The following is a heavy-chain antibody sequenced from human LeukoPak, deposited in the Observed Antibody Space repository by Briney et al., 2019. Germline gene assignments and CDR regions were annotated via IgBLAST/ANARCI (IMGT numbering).Heavy chain of an antibody. CDR2: IRHDGSYQ. J-gene: IGHJ4*02. D-gene: IGHD3-22*01. CDR1: RFTFSSYG. CDR3: AKNRDSSDYPRDFDY. V-gene: IGHV3-30*02. Sequence: GGSLRLSCAASRFTFSSYGMHWVRQTPGKGLEWVAFIRHDGSYQQYADSVKGPFTVSRDNSKDTVYLQMNSLRTEDTAVYYCAKNRDSSDYPRDFDYWGQGTLVTVSS.